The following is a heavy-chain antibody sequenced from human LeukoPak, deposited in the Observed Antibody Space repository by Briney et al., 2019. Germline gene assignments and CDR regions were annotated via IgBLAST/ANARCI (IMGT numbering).Heavy chain of an antibody. CDR3: ARGLGNFDPDY. CDR1: GYTLTELS. CDR2: FDPEDGET. Sequence: ASVKVSCKVSGYTLTELSMHWVRQAPGKGLEWMGGFDPEDGETIYAQKFQGRVTMTRNTSISTAYMELSSLRSEDTAVYYCARGLGNFDPDYWGQGTLVTVSS. D-gene: IGHD3-9*01. J-gene: IGHJ4*02. V-gene: IGHV1-24*01.